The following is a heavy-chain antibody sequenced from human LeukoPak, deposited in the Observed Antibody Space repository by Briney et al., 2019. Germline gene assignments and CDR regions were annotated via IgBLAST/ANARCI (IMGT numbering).Heavy chain of an antibody. CDR2: TSKDGSHT. Sequence: GGSLRLSCAASGFTFSDFWMHWVRQVPGEGPEWLSRTSKDGSHTVYADSAQGRFTASRDNTKNTVYLEVTNLRPEDTAVYYCARGGYSGSYYRFSWGQGTPVTVAS. D-gene: IGHD6-25*01. V-gene: IGHV3-74*01. CDR1: GFTFSDFW. CDR3: ARGGYSGSYYRFS. J-gene: IGHJ4*02.